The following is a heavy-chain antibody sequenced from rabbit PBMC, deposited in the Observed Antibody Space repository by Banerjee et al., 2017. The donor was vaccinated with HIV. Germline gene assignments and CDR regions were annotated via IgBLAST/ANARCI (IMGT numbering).Heavy chain of an antibody. D-gene: IGHD2-1*01. J-gene: IGHJ6*01. CDR1: GFSFSSDYD. V-gene: IGHV1S45*01. CDR2: IASGSTTT. CDR3: ARDRFDDYGDRYGMDL. Sequence: QEQLEESGGGLVKPEGSLTLTCKASGFSFSSDYDMCWVRQAPGKGLEWIGCIASGSTTTWYASWAKGRFTISKTSSTTVTLQMTSLTAADTATYFCARDRFDDYGDRYGMDLWGPGTLVTVS.